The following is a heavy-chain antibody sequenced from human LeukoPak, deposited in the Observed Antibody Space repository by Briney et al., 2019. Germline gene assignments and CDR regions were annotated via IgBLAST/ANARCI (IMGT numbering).Heavy chain of an antibody. Sequence: GGFLRLSCAASGFAFNSYVMQWVRQAPGKGLEYVSAISGHGGTTYYADSVKGRFTISRDNSKNTLYLQMGSLRAEDMAVYYCARKDYGDYPPDYWGQGTLVTVSS. J-gene: IGHJ4*02. CDR2: ISGHGGTT. CDR1: GFAFNSYV. D-gene: IGHD4-17*01. V-gene: IGHV3-64*02. CDR3: ARKDYGDYPPDY.